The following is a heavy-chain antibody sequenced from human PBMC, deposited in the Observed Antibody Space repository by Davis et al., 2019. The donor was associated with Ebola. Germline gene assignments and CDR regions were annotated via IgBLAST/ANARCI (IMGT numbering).Heavy chain of an antibody. V-gene: IGHV4-34*01. D-gene: IGHD2-8*01. CDR3: ARGRRRGYCTNGVCYDYYYYGMDV. J-gene: IGHJ6*02. CDR1: GGSFSGYY. CDR2: ITHSGST. Sequence: SETLSLTCAVYGGSFSGYYWSWIRQPPGKGLEWIGEITHSGSTNYNPSLKSRVTISVDTSKNQFSLKLSSVTAADTAVYYCARGRRRGYCTNGVCYDYYYYGMDVWGQGTTVTVSS.